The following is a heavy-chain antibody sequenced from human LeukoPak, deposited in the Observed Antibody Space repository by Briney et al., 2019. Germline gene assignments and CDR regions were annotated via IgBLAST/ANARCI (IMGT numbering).Heavy chain of an antibody. D-gene: IGHD3-10*01. J-gene: IGHJ4*02. CDR2: INPNSGGT. CDR1: GYTFTGYY. CDR3: ARDLNLALVRGVLSDY. Sequence: ASVKVSCKASGYTFTGYYMHWVRQAPGQGLEWMGWINPNSGGTNYAQKLQGRVTMTRDTSISTAYMELSRLRSDDTAVYYCARDLNLALVRGVLSDYWGQGTLVTVSS. V-gene: IGHV1-2*02.